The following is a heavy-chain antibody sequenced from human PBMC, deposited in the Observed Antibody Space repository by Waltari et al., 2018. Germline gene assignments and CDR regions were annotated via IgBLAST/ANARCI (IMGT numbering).Heavy chain of an antibody. Sequence: QVQLQESGPGLVKPSQTLSLTCTVSGGSISSGDYYWSWIRQPPGKGLEWIGYIYYSGSTDYNPSLKSRVTISVDTSKNQFSLKLSSVTAADTAVYYCARDDGGYSSSSGFDYWGQGTLVTVSS. CDR2: IYYSGST. J-gene: IGHJ4*02. D-gene: IGHD6-6*01. CDR3: ARDDGGYSSSSGFDY. V-gene: IGHV4-30-4*08. CDR1: GGSISSGDYY.